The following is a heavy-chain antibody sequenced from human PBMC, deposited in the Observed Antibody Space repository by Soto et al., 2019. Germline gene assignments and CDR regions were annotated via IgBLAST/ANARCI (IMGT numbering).Heavy chain of an antibody. J-gene: IGHJ3*02. CDR2: ISWNSGSI. D-gene: IGHD6-13*01. CDR1: GFTFDDYA. CDR3: AKDNRQLVQSGDAFDI. V-gene: IGHV3-9*01. Sequence: GGSLRLSCAASGFTFDDYAMHWVRQAPGKGLEWVSGISWNSGSIGYADSVKGRFTISRDNAKNSLYLQMNSLRAEDTALYYCAKDNRQLVQSGDAFDIWGQGTMVTVS.